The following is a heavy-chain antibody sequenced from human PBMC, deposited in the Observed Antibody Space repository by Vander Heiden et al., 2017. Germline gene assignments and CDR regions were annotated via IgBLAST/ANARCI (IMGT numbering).Heavy chain of an antibody. J-gene: IGHJ4*02. CDR1: EFIFSSAW. CDR2: IKSKADGGTT. CDR3: TRPYGADHYFDY. V-gene: IGHV3-15*01. D-gene: IGHD3-10*01. Sequence: EVQLVESGGGLVKPGGSLRLSCTASEFIFSSAWRSWVRQAPGKGLEWFGRIKSKADGGTTDYAAPVKDRFTIFRDDSKNTLYLQMNSLKTDDTAFYYCTRPYGADHYFDYWGQGALVTVSS.